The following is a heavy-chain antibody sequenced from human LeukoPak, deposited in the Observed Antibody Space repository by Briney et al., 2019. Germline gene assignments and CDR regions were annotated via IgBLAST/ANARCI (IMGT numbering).Heavy chain of an antibody. J-gene: IGHJ4*02. D-gene: IGHD1-26*01. CDR2: IYYSGST. V-gene: IGHV4-59*08. CDR3: ARGVYSGSYCYFDY. CDR1: GGSISSYY. Sequence: PSETLCLTCTVSGGSISSYYWSWIRQPPGKGLEWIGYIYYSGSTNYNPSLKSRVTISVDTSKNQFSLKLSSVTAADTAVYYCARGVYSGSYCYFDYWGQGTLVTVSS.